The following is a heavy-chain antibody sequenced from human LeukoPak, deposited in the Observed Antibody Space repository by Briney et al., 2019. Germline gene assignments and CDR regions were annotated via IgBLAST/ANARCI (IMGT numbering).Heavy chain of an antibody. CDR3: ARLNYYDSSGYFNPTISPPYFDY. D-gene: IGHD3-22*01. J-gene: IGHJ4*02. CDR2: IYYSGST. Sequence: PSETLSLTCTVSGGSISSYYWSWIRQPPGKGLEWIGYIYYSGSTNYNPSLKSRVTISVDTSKNQFSLKLSSVTAADTAVCYCARLNYYDSSGYFNPTISPPYFDYWGQGTLVTVSS. V-gene: IGHV4-59*01. CDR1: GGSISSYY.